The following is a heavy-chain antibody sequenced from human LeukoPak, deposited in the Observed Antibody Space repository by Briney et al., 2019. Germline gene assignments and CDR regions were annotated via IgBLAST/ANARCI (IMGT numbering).Heavy chain of an antibody. J-gene: IGHJ4*02. Sequence: SETLSLTCTVSGGSISSSSYYWGWIRQPPGKGLEWIGSIYYSGSTYYNPSLKSRVTISVDTSKNQFSLKLSSVTAADTAVYYCARQLDYDFWSGPTHFDNWGQGTLVTVSS. D-gene: IGHD3-3*01. CDR2: IYYSGST. CDR3: ARQLDYDFWSGPTHFDN. V-gene: IGHV4-39*01. CDR1: GGSISSSSYY.